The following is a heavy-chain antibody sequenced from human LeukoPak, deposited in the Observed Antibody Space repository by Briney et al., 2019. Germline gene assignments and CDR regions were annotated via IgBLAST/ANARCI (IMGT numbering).Heavy chain of an antibody. D-gene: IGHD2-15*01. CDR2: ISAYNGNT. Sequence: ASVKVSCKASGYTFTSYGISWVRQAPGQGLEWMGLISAYNGNTNYAQKLQGRVTMTTDTSTSTAYMELRSLRSDDTAVYYCARDSCSGGSCYSGYGLDYWGQGTLVTVSS. V-gene: IGHV1-18*01. CDR3: ARDSCSGGSCYSGYGLDY. CDR1: GYTFTSYG. J-gene: IGHJ4*02.